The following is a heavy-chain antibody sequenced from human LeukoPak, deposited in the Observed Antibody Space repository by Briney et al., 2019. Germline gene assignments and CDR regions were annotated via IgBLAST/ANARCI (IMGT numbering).Heavy chain of an antibody. D-gene: IGHD6-13*01. CDR1: GYTFTAYY. Sequence: ASVKVSCKTSGYTFTAYYLHWVRQAPGQGLEWVGWINPNSGDTFYAQTFQDRVTMTRETSITTVYMELSRLRSDDTAVYFCARDGFSSSWYEFFDYWGQGALITVSS. V-gene: IGHV1-2*02. CDR3: ARDGFSSSWYEFFDY. J-gene: IGHJ4*02. CDR2: INPNSGDT.